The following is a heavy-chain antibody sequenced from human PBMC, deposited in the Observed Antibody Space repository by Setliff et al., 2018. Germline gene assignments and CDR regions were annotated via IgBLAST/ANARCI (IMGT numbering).Heavy chain of an antibody. CDR3: GRGFSRIEGWGNWFDP. D-gene: IGHD2-15*01. CDR1: GGPVSNSGFF. Sequence: SETLSLTCTVYGGPVSNSGFFWGWLRQAPGKGLEWIGNIYDSGSSNYNASLKSRLIITRDTSKNQISLKLTSVTAADTAVYYCGRGFSRIEGWGNWFDPWGQGILVTVSS. CDR2: IYDSGSS. V-gene: IGHV4-39*01. J-gene: IGHJ5*02.